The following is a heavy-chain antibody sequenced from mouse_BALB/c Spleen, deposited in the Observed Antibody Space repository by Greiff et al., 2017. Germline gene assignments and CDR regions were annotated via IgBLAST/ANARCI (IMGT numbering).Heavy chain of an antibody. Sequence: QVHVKQSGAELVRPGTSVKISCKASGYTFTNYWLGWVKQRPGHGLEWIGDIYPGGGYTNYNEKFKGKATLTADTSSSTAYMQLSSLTSEDSAVYFCARGTTVVATFYWYFDVWGAGTTVTVSS. CDR3: ARGTTVVATFYWYFDV. D-gene: IGHD1-1*01. J-gene: IGHJ1*01. CDR2: IYPGGGYT. V-gene: IGHV1-63*02. CDR1: GYTFTNYW.